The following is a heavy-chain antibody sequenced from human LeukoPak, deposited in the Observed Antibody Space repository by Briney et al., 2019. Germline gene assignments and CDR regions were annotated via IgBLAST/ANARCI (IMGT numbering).Heavy chain of an antibody. Sequence: EASVKVSCKASGYDFAGFYLHWVRQVPGQGLEWMGRINPTTGGANFTQKFQGRVTLTRDTSTSTVYMELSSLRSEDTAVYYCARGPASIVVVTASAGGEFDPWGQGTLVTVSS. CDR2: INPTTGGA. CDR3: ARGPASIVVVTASAGGEFDP. J-gene: IGHJ5*02. D-gene: IGHD2-21*02. CDR1: GYDFAGFY. V-gene: IGHV1-2*06.